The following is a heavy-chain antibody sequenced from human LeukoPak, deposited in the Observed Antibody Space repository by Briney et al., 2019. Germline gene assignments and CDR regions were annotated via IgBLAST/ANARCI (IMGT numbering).Heavy chain of an antibody. V-gene: IGHV4-31*03. CDR2: IYYSGST. CDR3: ARVTGGSYYYFDY. D-gene: IGHD1-26*01. Sequence: SETLSLTCTVSGGSISSGGYYWSWIRQHPGKGLEWIGYIYYSGSTYYNPSLKSRVTISVDTSKNQFSLKLSFVTAADTAVYYCARVTGGSYYYFDYWGQGTLVTVSS. CDR1: GGSISSGGYY. J-gene: IGHJ4*02.